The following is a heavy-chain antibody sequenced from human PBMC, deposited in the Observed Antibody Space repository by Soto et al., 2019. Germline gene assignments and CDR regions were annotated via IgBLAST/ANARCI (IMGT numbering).Heavy chain of an antibody. Sequence: QVQLVQSGAAVKRPGASVKISCRASGYTFVDYALHWVRQAPGQGLEWVGWMNPNTGNIKYSHNFEDRVSITRDRATSTADMELRGLRSEDTAVYFCTREAIVAENWFDPWGQGTLVTVSS. CDR1: GYTFVDYA. CDR2: MNPNTGNI. V-gene: IGHV1-3*01. J-gene: IGHJ5*02. CDR3: TREAIVAENWFDP. D-gene: IGHD2-21*01.